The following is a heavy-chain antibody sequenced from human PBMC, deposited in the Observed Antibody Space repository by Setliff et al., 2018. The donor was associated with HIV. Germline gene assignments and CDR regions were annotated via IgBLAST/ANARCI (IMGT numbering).Heavy chain of an antibody. Sequence: SETLSLTCIVSGGSISSSSYYWGWIRQPPGKGLEWIGTVYYSGSTYYNPSLQSRVTISVDTSENQFSLKLSSVTAAATAVYYCASDWYSSSWYVISGSFDYWGQGILVTVSS. J-gene: IGHJ4*02. CDR1: GGSISSSSYY. CDR2: VYYSGST. D-gene: IGHD6-13*01. CDR3: ASDWYSSSWYVISGSFDY. V-gene: IGHV4-39*07.